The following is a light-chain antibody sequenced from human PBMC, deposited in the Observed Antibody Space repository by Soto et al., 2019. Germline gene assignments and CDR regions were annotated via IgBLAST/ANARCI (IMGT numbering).Light chain of an antibody. V-gene: IGKV3D-20*02. Sequence: EIVLTQSPGTLSLSPGERATLSCRVSQSVSTSYLAWYQQKPGQAPRLLIYGASSRATGIPDRFSGSGSGTAFTLTISRLEPEDSAVYYCQQRSNSPPWITFGQGTRLEIK. CDR1: QSVSTSY. J-gene: IGKJ5*01. CDR3: QQRSNSPPWIT. CDR2: GAS.